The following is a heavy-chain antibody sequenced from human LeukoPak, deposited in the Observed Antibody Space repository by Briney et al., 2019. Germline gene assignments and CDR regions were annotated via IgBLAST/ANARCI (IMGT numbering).Heavy chain of an antibody. D-gene: IGHD5-12*01. CDR1: GFTFSSYG. CDR3: AKGGGYEAQYYYYYLDV. V-gene: IGHV3-30*02. CDR2: IRYEGGNI. Sequence: GGSLRLSCAACGFTFSSYGMYWVRQAPGKGLGWVAFIRYEGGNIYYAVSVKGRFPVSRDNSQNTLYLQMKSLRAEDTAVYYCAKGGGYEAQYYYYYLDVWGKGTTVTISS. J-gene: IGHJ6*03.